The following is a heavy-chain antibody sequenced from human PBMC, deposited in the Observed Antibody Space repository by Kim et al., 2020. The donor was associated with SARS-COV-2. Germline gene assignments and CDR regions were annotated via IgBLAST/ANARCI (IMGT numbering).Heavy chain of an antibody. J-gene: IGHJ4*02. Sequence: YSRQLQGRITITEDTSARTAYMELSSLRSEDTAMYYCARGGTITSYYFDNWGQGSLVTVSS. D-gene: IGHD1-1*01. CDR3: ARGGTITSYYFDN. V-gene: IGHV1-3*01.